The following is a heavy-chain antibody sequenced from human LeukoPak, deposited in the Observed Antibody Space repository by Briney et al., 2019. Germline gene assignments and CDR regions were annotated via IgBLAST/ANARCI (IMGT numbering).Heavy chain of an antibody. CDR3: VKDGSGSYYTYYFDY. V-gene: IGHV3-64D*06. CDR2: ISSNGGST. CDR1: GFTFSRYA. J-gene: IGHJ4*02. D-gene: IGHD3-10*01. Sequence: PGGSLRLSCAASGFTFSRYAMHWVRQAPGKGLEYVSAISSNGGSTYYADSVKGRFTISRDNSKNTLYLQMSSLRAEDTAVYYCVKDGSGSYYTYYFDYWGQGTLVTVSS.